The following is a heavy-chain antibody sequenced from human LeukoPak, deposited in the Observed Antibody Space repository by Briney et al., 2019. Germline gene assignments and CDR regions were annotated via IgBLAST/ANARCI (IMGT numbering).Heavy chain of an antibody. J-gene: IGHJ6*04. V-gene: IGHV3-7*01. D-gene: IGHD3-10*01. CDR3: AREWNYYGSGIMDV. CDR2: IKQDGGEK. CDR1: GLTFSSYW. Sequence: GGSLRLSCAASGLTFSSYWMSWVRQAPGKGLEWAANIKQDGGEKYYVGSVKGRFTVSRDNAKNSLYLQMNSLRAEDTAVYYCAREWNYYGSGIMDVWGKGTTVTVSS.